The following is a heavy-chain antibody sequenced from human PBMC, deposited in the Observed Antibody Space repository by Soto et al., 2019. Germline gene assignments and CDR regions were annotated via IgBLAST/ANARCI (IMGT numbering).Heavy chain of an antibody. CDR3: AKDLAPIDSSSLYYYGMDV. Sequence: EGQLLEAGGVLVRPGGSLRLSCAASGFSFSSHAMSWVRQAPGRGLKWVAGINNDGGSTSYEDSARGRFTISRENSKNTLYLQRNSLRADDTAVYYCAKDLAPIDSSSLYYYGMDVWGQGTAVTVSS. D-gene: IGHD6-13*01. J-gene: IGHJ6*02. CDR2: INNDGGST. V-gene: IGHV3-23*01. CDR1: GFSFSSHA.